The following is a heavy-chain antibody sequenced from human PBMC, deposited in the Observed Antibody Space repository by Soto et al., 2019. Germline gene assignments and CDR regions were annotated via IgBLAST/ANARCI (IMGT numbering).Heavy chain of an antibody. J-gene: IGHJ5*02. V-gene: IGHV1-69*08. CDR2: IIPILGTA. Sequence: QVQLVQSGAEVKKPGCSVKVSCKASGGTFSSYTISWVRQAPGQGLEWMGKIIPILGTANYAQNFQGRVTITADKSTSTGYMEMSSLRSEDTAVYYCARDLHYALSAEANHWGQGTLVTVSS. CDR1: GGTFSSYT. D-gene: IGHD2-2*01. CDR3: ARDLHYALSAEANH.